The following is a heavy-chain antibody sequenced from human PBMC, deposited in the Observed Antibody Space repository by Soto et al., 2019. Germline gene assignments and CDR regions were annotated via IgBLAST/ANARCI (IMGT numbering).Heavy chain of an antibody. CDR2: IYYRGNA. CDR1: DDSINSDKYY. J-gene: IGHJ4*02. D-gene: IGHD5-12*01. Sequence: SETLSLTCSVSDDSINSDKYYWGWIRQPPGKGLEWIGSIYYRGNAYYNPSLQTRVTISLDKSKSQFSLKLNSVTAAVSAVFFCARLEGLATISYYFDFWGPGALVTVSS. CDR3: ARLEGLATISYYFDF. V-gene: IGHV4-39*01.